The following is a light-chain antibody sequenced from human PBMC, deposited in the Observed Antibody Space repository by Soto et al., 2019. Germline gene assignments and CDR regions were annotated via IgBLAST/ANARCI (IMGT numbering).Light chain of an antibody. Sequence: EIGLTQSPGTLSVSPGDRVTLSCRASQSISINLAWYQHKPGQAPRLLIHGASTRATGVPARISGSGSGTEFTLTISSLQSEDFAVYYCQQFRNWPWTFGQGTKADI. CDR1: QSISIN. CDR3: QQFRNWPWT. V-gene: IGKV3D-15*01. CDR2: GAS. J-gene: IGKJ1*01.